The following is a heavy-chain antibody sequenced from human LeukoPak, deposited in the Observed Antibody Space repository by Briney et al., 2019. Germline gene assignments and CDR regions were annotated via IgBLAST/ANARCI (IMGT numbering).Heavy chain of an antibody. CDR2: FDPEDGET. CDR3: ARDRGVDYCSGGSCSHYYYYMDV. CDR1: GYTLTELP. Sequence: ASVKVSCKVSGYTLTELPMHWVRQAPGKGLEWMGGFDPEDGETIYAQKFQGRVTMTRDTSISTAYMELSRLRSDDTAVYYCARDRGVDYCSGGSCSHYYYYMDVWGKGTTVTISS. V-gene: IGHV1-24*01. J-gene: IGHJ6*03. D-gene: IGHD2-15*01.